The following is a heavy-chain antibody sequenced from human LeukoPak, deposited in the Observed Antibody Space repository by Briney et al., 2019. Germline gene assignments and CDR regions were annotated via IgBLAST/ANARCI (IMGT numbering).Heavy chain of an antibody. D-gene: IGHD3-9*01. CDR1: GFTFSTYP. J-gene: IGHJ4*02. Sequence: GGSLRLSCSASGFTFSTYPMHWVRQAPGRGLDYVSSISSDGDSTYYADSVKGRFTISRDNSKNTLYLQTSSLRAEDTAVYYCVKRTTDYYYYDYWGRGTLVTVSS. CDR3: VKRTTDYYYYDY. CDR2: ISSDGDST. V-gene: IGHV3-64D*06.